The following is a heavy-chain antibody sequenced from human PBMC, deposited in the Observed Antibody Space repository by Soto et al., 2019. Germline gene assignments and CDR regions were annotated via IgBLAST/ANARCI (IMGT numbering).Heavy chain of an antibody. CDR3: ARGGCSGGSCYGARDYYYGMDV. CDR1: GGGSISSSIYY. J-gene: IGHJ6*02. Sequence: PSETLSLTCTVSGGGSISSSIYYWSWIRQPPGKGLEWIGYIYYSGSTNYNPSLKSRVTISVDTSKNQFSLKLSSVTAADTAVYYCARGGCSGGSCYGARDYYYGMDVWGQGTTVTVS. D-gene: IGHD2-15*01. V-gene: IGHV4-61*01. CDR2: IYYSGST.